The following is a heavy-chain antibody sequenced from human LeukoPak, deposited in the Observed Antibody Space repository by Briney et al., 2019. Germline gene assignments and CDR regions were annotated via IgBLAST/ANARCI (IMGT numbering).Heavy chain of an antibody. CDR1: GFTFSDYA. CDR3: ARGSYQFDY. V-gene: IGHV3-49*03. CDR2: IRDKAYGGTT. J-gene: IGHJ4*02. Sequence: GGSLRLSCSASGFTFSDYAMSWFRQAPGKGLEWVGFIRDKAYGGTTDYAASVKGRFTISRDDSKSIADLQMSSLITEDTAVYYCARGSYQFDYWGQGTLVTVSS. D-gene: IGHD1-26*01.